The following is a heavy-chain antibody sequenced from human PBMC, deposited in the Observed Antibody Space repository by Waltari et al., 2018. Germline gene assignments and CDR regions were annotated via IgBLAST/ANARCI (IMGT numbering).Heavy chain of an antibody. V-gene: IGHV4-59*01. J-gene: IGHJ4*02. Sequence: QVQLQESGPGLVKPSETLSLTCTVSGGSISSYYWSWIRQPPGQGLEWIGYIYYSGSTNYNPSLKSRVTISVDTSKNQFSLKLSSVTAADTAVYYCARGVPSYYDFWSGYYGAPYYFDYWGQGTLVTISS. CDR1: GGSISSYY. CDR3: ARGVPSYYDFWSGYYGAPYYFDY. D-gene: IGHD3-3*01. CDR2: IYYSGST.